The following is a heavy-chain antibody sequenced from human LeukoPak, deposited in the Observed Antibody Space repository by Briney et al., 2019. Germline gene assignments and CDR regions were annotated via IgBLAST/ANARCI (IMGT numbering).Heavy chain of an antibody. Sequence: ASVKVCCKASGYTFTSYGISWVRQAPGQGLEWMGWISAYNGNTNYAQKLQGRVTMTTDTSTSTAYMELRSLRSDDTAVYYCASTDYYGSGSYQIDYWGQGTLVTASS. CDR3: ASTDYYGSGSYQIDY. J-gene: IGHJ4*02. D-gene: IGHD3-10*01. CDR2: ISAYNGNT. V-gene: IGHV1-18*01. CDR1: GYTFTSYG.